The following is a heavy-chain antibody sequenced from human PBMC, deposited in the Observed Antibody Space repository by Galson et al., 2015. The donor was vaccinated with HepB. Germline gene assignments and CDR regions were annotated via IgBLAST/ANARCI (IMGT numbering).Heavy chain of an antibody. J-gene: IGHJ4*02. CDR3: AREPLYQLLYDFDY. D-gene: IGHD2-2*02. CDR1: GFTFSNYA. V-gene: IGHV3-23*01. Sequence: SLRLSCAASGFTFSNYAMSWVRQAPGKGLEWVSSISGSGDSTFYADSVKGRFTITRDNSKNTLYLQMNSLRAEDAAVYYCAREPLYQLLYDFDYWGQGTLVTVSS. CDR2: ISGSGDST.